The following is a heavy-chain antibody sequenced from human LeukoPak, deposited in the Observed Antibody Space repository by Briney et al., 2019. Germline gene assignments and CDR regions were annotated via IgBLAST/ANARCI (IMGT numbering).Heavy chain of an antibody. D-gene: IGHD4-11*01. CDR1: GFTFSSYS. Sequence: GGSLRLSCAASGFTFSSYSMNWVRQAPGKGLEWVSSISSSSNYIYYADSVKGRFTVSRDNAKNSLSLQMNSLRAEDTAVYYCARGNSDYDHDYWGQGTLVTVSS. CDR2: ISSSSNYI. CDR3: ARGNSDYDHDY. V-gene: IGHV3-21*01. J-gene: IGHJ4*02.